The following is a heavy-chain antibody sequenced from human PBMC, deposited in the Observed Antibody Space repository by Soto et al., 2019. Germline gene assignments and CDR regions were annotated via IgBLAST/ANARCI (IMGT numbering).Heavy chain of an antibody. V-gene: IGHV4-39*07. J-gene: IGHJ5*02. CDR1: GGSSSGTGGY. Sequence: SETLSLTCSVAGGSSSGTGGYWGWIRQPPGKGLEWIGNIYYAGSPNYNPSLKSRVTISVDTSKNQFSLKLSSVTAADTAVYYCARGPEMATIYNWFDPWGQGTLVTVS. CDR2: IYYAGSP. D-gene: IGHD5-12*01. CDR3: ARGPEMATIYNWFDP.